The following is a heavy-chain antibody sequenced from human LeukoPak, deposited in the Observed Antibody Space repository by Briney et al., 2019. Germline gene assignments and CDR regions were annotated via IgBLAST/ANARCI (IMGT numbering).Heavy chain of an antibody. CDR2: IKQDGSEK. Sequence: GGSLRLSCAASRFTVSNNYMSWVRQAPGKGLEWVANIKQDGSEKYYVDSVKGRFTISRDNAKNSLYLQMNSLRAEDTAVYYCARDISEWELPPYFDYWGQGTLVTVSS. CDR1: RFTVSNNY. J-gene: IGHJ4*02. V-gene: IGHV3-7*01. D-gene: IGHD1-26*01. CDR3: ARDISEWELPPYFDY.